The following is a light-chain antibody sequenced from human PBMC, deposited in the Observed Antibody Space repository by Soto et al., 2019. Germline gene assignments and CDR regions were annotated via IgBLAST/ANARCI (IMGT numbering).Light chain of an antibody. V-gene: IGKV1-5*03. CDR3: HQYHTYST. Sequence: DIQMTQSPSTLPASVGDRVTITCRASQTISRWLAWYQQKPGKAPKLLVYEATNIESGVPSRFSGSGSETEFTLTISDLQPDDFATYYCHQYHTYSTFGQGTKVEIK. CDR1: QTISRW. CDR2: EAT. J-gene: IGKJ1*01.